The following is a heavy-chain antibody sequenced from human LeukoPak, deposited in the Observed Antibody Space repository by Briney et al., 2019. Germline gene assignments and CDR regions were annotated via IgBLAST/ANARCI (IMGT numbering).Heavy chain of an antibody. CDR1: GFTFDDYA. CDR2: ISWNSGSI. D-gene: IGHD3-16*01. J-gene: IGHJ6*03. CDR3: AKGGGLLGYYYMDV. Sequence: PGGSLRLSCAASGFTFDDYAMHWVRRAPGKGLEWVSGISWNSGSIGYADSVKGRFTISRDNAKNSLYLQMNSLRAEGMALYYCAKGGGLLGYYYMDVWGKGTTVTVSS. V-gene: IGHV3-9*03.